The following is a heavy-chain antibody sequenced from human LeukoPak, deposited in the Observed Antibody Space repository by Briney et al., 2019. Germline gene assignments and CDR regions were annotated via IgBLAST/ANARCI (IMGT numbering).Heavy chain of an antibody. Sequence: QTGGSLRLSCAASGFTFSSYEMNWVRQAPGKGLEWVSYISGSGTTIYYADSVKGRFTISRDNSKNTLYLQMNSLRAEDTAVYYCAKEAYSGSYLRGSDFDYWGQGTLVTVSS. CDR1: GFTFSSYE. CDR3: AKEAYSGSYLRGSDFDY. CDR2: ISGSGTTI. J-gene: IGHJ4*02. V-gene: IGHV3-48*03. D-gene: IGHD1-26*01.